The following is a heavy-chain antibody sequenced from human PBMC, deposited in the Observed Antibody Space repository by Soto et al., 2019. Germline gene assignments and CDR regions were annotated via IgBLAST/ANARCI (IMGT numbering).Heavy chain of an antibody. J-gene: IGHJ5*02. CDR2: IYYSGST. Sequence: PAETLSLTCTVSGGSISRYYWNWIRQPPGKGLEWTGYIYYSGSTNYNPSLKSRVTISVDTSKNQFSLKLSSVTAADTAVYYCARDPGSGSYYGWFDPWGQGTLVTVSS. CDR1: GGSISRYY. CDR3: ARDPGSGSYYGWFDP. V-gene: IGHV4-59*01. D-gene: IGHD3-10*01.